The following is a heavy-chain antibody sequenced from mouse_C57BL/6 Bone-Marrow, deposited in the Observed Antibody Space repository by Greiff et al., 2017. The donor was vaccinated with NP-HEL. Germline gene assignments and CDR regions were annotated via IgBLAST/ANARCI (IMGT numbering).Heavy chain of an antibody. J-gene: IGHJ4*01. Sequence: VQLVESGPELVKPGASVKISCKASGYAFSSSWMNWVKQRPGKGLEWIGRIYPGDGDTNYNGKFKGKATLTADKSSSTAYMQLSSLTSEDSAVYFCARSTVVATGAMDYWGQGTSVTVSS. CDR3: ARSTVVATGAMDY. D-gene: IGHD1-1*01. V-gene: IGHV1-82*01. CDR1: GYAFSSSW. CDR2: IYPGDGDT.